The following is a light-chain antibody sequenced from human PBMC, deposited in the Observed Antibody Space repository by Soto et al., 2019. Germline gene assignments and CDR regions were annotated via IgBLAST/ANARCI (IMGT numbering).Light chain of an antibody. CDR2: HAS. CDR1: QSIGNW. CDR3: QQYNSYS. V-gene: IGKV1-5*01. J-gene: IGKJ1*01. Sequence: DIQLAQSPSSLCASVGDRFTVTCRASQSIGNWLAWYQQKPGTAPKVLIYHASNLQSGVPSRFSGSGSGTEFTLTISSLQPDDFATYYCQQYNSYSFGQGTKVDIK.